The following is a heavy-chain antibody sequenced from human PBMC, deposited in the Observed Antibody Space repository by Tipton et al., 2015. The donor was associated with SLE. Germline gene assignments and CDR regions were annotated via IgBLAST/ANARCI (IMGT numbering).Heavy chain of an antibody. CDR3: ASSETNNSGWYGVYFDY. J-gene: IGHJ4*02. Sequence: LRLSCAVYGGSSSGYYWSWIRQPPGKGLVWIGYIYYSGSTNYNPSLKSRVTISVDTSKNQFSLKLSSVTAADTAVYYCASSETNNSGWYGVYFDYWGQGTLVTVSS. CDR1: GGSSSGYY. D-gene: IGHD6-19*01. V-gene: IGHV4-59*12. CDR2: IYYSGST.